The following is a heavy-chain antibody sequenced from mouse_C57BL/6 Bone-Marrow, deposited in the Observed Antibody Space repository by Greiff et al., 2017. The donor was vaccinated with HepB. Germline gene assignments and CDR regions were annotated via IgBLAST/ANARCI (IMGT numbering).Heavy chain of an antibody. CDR2: ISSGSSTI. CDR3: ATQLGRYWYFDV. V-gene: IGHV5-17*01. Sequence: EVKLVESGGGLVKPGGSLKLSCAASGFTFSDYGMHWVRQAPEKGLEWVAYISSGSSTIYYADTVKGRFTISRDNAKNTLFLQMTSLRSEDTAMYYYATQLGRYWYFDVWGTGTTVTVSS. D-gene: IGHD4-1*02. CDR1: GFTFSDYG. J-gene: IGHJ1*03.